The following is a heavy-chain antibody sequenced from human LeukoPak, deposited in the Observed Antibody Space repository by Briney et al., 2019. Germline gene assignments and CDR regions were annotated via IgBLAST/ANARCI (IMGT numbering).Heavy chain of an antibody. CDR1: GFTFSNHG. CDR2: ISPSGDIT. CDR3: AKDRADYYDSSGYFLNGFFFYYMDV. D-gene: IGHD3-22*01. V-gene: IGHV3-23*01. Sequence: AGGSLRLSCAASGFTFSNHGMNWVRQAPGKGLEWVSGISPSGDITYYADSVKGRFTISRDNSKNTLYLEVISLTGEDTDVYYCAKDRADYYDSSGYFLNGFFFYYMDVWGKGTTVTVSS. J-gene: IGHJ6*03.